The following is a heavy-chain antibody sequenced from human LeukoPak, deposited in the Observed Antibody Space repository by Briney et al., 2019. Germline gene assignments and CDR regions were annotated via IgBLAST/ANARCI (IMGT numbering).Heavy chain of an antibody. J-gene: IGHJ4*02. CDR1: GGSFSGYY. V-gene: IGHV4-34*01. CDR3: VRAFGLSQML. Sequence: SETLSLTCTVYGGSFSGYYWSWVRQPPGKGLEWIGEIKDTGNTNYNPALKSRVRISVDTSKNQFSLKLSSVTAADTAVYYCVRAFGLSQMLWGQGTLVMVSS. D-gene: IGHD3-10*01. CDR2: IKDTGNT.